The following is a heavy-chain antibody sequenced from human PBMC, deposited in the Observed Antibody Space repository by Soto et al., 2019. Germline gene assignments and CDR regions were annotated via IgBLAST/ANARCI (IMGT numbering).Heavy chain of an antibody. CDR3: AKDSGPSYYYIDV. J-gene: IGHJ6*03. CDR2: ISWNSGSI. Sequence: EVQLVESGGGLVQPGRYLRLSCAASGFTFDDYAMHWVRQAPGKGLEWVSGISWNSGSIGYADSVKGRFTISRDNAKNSLYLQKNSLRAEDTALYYCAKDSGPSYYYIDVWGKGTTVTVSS. CDR1: GFTFDDYA. V-gene: IGHV3-9*01.